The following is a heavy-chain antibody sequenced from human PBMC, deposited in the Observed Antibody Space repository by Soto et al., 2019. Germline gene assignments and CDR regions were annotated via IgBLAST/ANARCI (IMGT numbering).Heavy chain of an antibody. D-gene: IGHD3-16*01. CDR3: ARAGGGYYHGMDV. Sequence: SETLSLPCTVSGGSISSYSWTWIRQPPGKGLEWIGYIYYSGSTNYNPSLKSRVTISVDTSKNQFSLKLSSVTAADTAVYYCARAGGGYYHGMDVWGQGTTVT. CDR1: GGSISSYS. V-gene: IGHV4-59*01. J-gene: IGHJ6*02. CDR2: IYYSGST.